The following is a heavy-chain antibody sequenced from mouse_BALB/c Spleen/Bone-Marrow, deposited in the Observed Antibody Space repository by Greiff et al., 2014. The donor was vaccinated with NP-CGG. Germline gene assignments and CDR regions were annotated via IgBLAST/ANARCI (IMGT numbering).Heavy chain of an antibody. CDR3: TRDGVGGAMDY. Sequence: QVQLQQSGSVLVRPGDSVKLSCKASGYTFTSTWIHWAKKRPGQGLEWIGEIHPNSGNTKYNEKLKGKATLTADTSSSTAYVDLSSLTSEDSAVYYCTRDGVGGAMDYWGQGTSVTVSS. CDR2: IHPNSGNT. V-gene: IGHV1S130*01. CDR1: GYTFTSTW. J-gene: IGHJ4*01. D-gene: IGHD2-3*01.